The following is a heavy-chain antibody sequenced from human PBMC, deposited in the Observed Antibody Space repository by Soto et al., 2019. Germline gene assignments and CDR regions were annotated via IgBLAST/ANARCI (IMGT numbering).Heavy chain of an antibody. D-gene: IGHD1-26*01. J-gene: IGHJ5*02. CDR3: ARAGGNRNWFDP. V-gene: IGHV3-48*02. CDR1: GFTFRSYS. Sequence: EVQLVESGGGLVQPGGSLRLSCAASGFTFRSYSMNWVRQAPGKGLEWVSYMSSSSSTIYYADSVKGRFTISRDNAKNTLDLQMNSLRDEDTAGYYCARAGGNRNWFDPGGQGTLVTVSS. CDR2: MSSSSSTI.